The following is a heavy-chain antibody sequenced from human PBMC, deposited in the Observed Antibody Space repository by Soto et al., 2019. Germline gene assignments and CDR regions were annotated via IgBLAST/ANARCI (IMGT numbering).Heavy chain of an antibody. V-gene: IGHV1-8*01. CDR2: MNPNSGNT. D-gene: IGHD2-15*01. J-gene: IGHJ4*02. CDR1: GYTFTSYD. CDR3: ARGADIVVVVAAAAFDY. Sequence: QVQLVQSGAEVKKPGASVKVSCKASGYTFTSYDINWVRQATGQGLEWMGWMNPNSGNTGYAQKFQGRVTMTRTTSISTAYMELSSLRSEDTAVYDCARGADIVVVVAAAAFDYWGQGTLVTVSS.